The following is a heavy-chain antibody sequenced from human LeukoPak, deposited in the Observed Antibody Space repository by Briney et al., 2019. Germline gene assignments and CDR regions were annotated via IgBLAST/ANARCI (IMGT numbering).Heavy chain of an antibody. J-gene: IGHJ4*02. D-gene: IGHD2-2*01. Sequence: GGSLRLSCTASGFTFGDYAKNWVRQAPGKGLEWVGFIRSKVYGGTTEYAASVKGRFTISRDDSESIAYLQMNSLKTEDTAVYYCTRDRCSSTSCYFDYWGQGTLVTVSS. V-gene: IGHV3-49*04. CDR1: GFTFGDYA. CDR2: IRSKVYGGTT. CDR3: TRDRCSSTSCYFDY.